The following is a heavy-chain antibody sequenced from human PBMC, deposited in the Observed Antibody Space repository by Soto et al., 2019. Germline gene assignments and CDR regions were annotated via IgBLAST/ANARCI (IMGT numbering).Heavy chain of an antibody. J-gene: IGHJ6*02. CDR2: IYNSGTT. CDR1: GGSISNYY. D-gene: IGHD4-17*01. Sequence: SETLSLTCTGSGGSISNYYCSWIRQTPGKGLEYIGFIYNSGTTNYHPSLKSRVTISVDTSKNQFSLKLSSVTAADTAVYYCAREPSIVYGDYGEYYGMDVWGQGTTVTVSS. CDR3: AREPSIVYGDYGEYYGMDV. V-gene: IGHV4-59*13.